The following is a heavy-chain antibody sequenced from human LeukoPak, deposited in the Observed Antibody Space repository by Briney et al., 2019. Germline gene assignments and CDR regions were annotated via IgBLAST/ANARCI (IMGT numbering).Heavy chain of an antibody. CDR1: GGSISSYY. V-gene: IGHV4-59*01. Sequence: SETLSLTCTVSGGSISSYYWSWIRQPPGKGLEWIGYISYSGSTDYNPSLKSRVTISLDTSKNQFSLRLSSVPAADTAVYYCARETRLHSGSYSNDAFDIWGQGTMVTVSS. CDR3: ARETRLHSGSYSNDAFDI. J-gene: IGHJ3*02. CDR2: ISYSGST. D-gene: IGHD1-26*01.